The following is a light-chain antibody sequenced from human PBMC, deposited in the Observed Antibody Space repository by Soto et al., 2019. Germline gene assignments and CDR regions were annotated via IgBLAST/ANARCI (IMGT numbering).Light chain of an antibody. CDR1: SSDVGGYNY. J-gene: IGLJ1*01. Sequence: QSVLTQPASVSGSPGQSITISCTGTSSDVGGYNYVSWYQQHPGKAPKLMIYDVSNRPSGVSNRFSGSKSGNTASLTISGLQAEDEADYYCSTYTSNSTLYVFGTGTKLT. CDR2: DVS. V-gene: IGLV2-14*01. CDR3: STYTSNSTLYV.